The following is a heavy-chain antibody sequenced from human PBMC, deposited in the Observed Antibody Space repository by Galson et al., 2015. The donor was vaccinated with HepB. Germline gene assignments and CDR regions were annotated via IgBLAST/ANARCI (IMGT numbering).Heavy chain of an antibody. V-gene: IGHV3-48*01. D-gene: IGHD6-13*01. CDR2: ISSSGSTI. Sequence: SLRLSCAASGFTFSTYSMNWVRQAPGKGLEWVSYISSSGSTIYYADSVKGRFTISRDNANNSLYLQMNSLRAGDMAVYYCARGIAAAGTLSSGCYLEFCYYGMDVWGQGITVTVSS. CDR3: ARGIAAAGTLSSGCYLEFCYYGMDV. J-gene: IGHJ6*02. CDR1: GFTFSTYS.